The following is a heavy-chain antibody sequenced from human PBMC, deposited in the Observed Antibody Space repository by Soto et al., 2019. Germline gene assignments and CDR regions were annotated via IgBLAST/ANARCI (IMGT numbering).Heavy chain of an antibody. J-gene: IGHJ6*02. CDR3: TTDRYNWNYPIYYYYGMDV. CDR2: IKSKTDGGTT. V-gene: IGHV3-15*01. D-gene: IGHD1-7*01. Sequence: SLRLSCAASGFTFSNACMSWVRQAPGKGLEWVGRIKSKTDGGTTDYAAPVKGRFTISRDDSKNTLYLQMNSLKTEDTAVYYCTTDRYNWNYPIYYYYGMDVWGQGTTVTVSS. CDR1: GFTFSNAC.